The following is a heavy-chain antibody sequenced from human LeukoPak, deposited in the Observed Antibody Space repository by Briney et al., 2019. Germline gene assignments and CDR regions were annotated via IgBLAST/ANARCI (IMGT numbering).Heavy chain of an antibody. CDR1: GFSFSSYA. CDR3: AKVATWTKFDY. Sequence: GGSLRLFCAASGFSFSSYAMTWVRQSPGKGLEWVSSIGGSDGSTYYADSVKGRFTISRDNSKNTLYLQMSSLRVEDTAVYYCAKVATWTKFDYWGQGTLVTVSS. J-gene: IGHJ4*02. CDR2: IGGSDGST. V-gene: IGHV3-23*01. D-gene: IGHD3/OR15-3a*01.